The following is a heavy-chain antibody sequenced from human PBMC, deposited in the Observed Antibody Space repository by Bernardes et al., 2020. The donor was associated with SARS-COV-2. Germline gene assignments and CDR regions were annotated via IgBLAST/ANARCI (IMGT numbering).Heavy chain of an antibody. V-gene: IGHV3-74*01. CDR1: GFTFSSFW. Sequence: GGSLRLSCAASGFTFSSFWMNWVRQGPGKGPLWVSLMSPYGCSTVYADSVRGRFTISRDNAKNTLYLQMNRLTAEDTAVYYCVRDMKRQYVDYYYGLDVWGQGTTVTVSS. D-gene: IGHD6-25*01. CDR3: VRDMKRQYVDYYYGLDV. CDR2: MSPYGCST. J-gene: IGHJ6*02.